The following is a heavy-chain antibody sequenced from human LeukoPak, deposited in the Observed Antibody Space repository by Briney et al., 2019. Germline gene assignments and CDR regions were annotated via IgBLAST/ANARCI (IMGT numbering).Heavy chain of an antibody. D-gene: IGHD2-2*01. V-gene: IGHV1-8*01. CDR1: GYTFTSYD. J-gene: IGHJ6*02. CDR2: MNPNSGNT. Sequence: ASVKVYCKASGYTFTSYDINWVRQATGQGLEWMGWMNPNSGNTGYAQKFQGRVTMTRNTSISTAYMELSSLRSEDTAVYYCARAIVVVPAAFPMDVWGQGTTVTVSS. CDR3: ARAIVVVPAAFPMDV.